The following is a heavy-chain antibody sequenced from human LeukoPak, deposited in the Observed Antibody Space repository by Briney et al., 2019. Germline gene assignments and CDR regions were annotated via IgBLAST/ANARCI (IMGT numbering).Heavy chain of an antibody. CDR1: GGSFSGYY. D-gene: IGHD5-18*01. CDR2: INHSGST. V-gene: IGHV4-34*01. CDR3: ARQDVDTAHFGRIDY. J-gene: IGHJ4*02. Sequence: SETLSLTCAVYGGSFSGYYWSWIRQPPGKGLEWIGEINHSGSTNYNPSLKSRVTISVDTSKNQFSLKLSSVTAADTAVYYCARQDVDTAHFGRIDYWGQGTLVTVSS.